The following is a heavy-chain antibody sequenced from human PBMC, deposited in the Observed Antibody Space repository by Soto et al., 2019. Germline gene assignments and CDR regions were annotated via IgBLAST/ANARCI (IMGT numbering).Heavy chain of an antibody. CDR2: MNCNSGST. CDR1: GFTFDDYG. D-gene: IGHD3-3*01. CDR3: ARTPPEPRKRITIFGVVITHYYYYYYMDV. V-gene: IGHV3-20*01. Sequence: RPGGSLRLSCAASGFTFDDYGMSWVRQAPGKGLEWVSGMNCNSGSTGYADSVKGRFTISRDNAKNSLYLQMNSLRAEDTALYHCARTPPEPRKRITIFGVVITHYYYYYYMDVWGKGTTVTVSS. J-gene: IGHJ6*03.